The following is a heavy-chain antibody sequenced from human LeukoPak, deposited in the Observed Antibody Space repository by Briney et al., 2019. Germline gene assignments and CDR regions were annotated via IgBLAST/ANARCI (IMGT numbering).Heavy chain of an antibody. CDR2: IRYDGSNK. D-gene: IGHD6-6*01. Sequence: GGSLRLACAASGFTLSSDVMHTVPQAPGKGLERVAVIRYDGSNKYYADSVKGRFTISRDNSNNTLYLQMNRLRAEVTAVYSCAREWRVIAARLAPVLDYWGQGTLVTVSS. V-gene: IGHV3-33*01. CDR3: AREWRVIAARLAPVLDY. J-gene: IGHJ4*02. CDR1: GFTLSSDV.